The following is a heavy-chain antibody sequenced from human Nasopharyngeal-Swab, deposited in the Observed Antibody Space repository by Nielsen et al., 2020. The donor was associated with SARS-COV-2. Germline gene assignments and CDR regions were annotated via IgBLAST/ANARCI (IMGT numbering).Heavy chain of an antibody. CDR3: ARDCSGGSCYSVVDDAFDI. J-gene: IGHJ3*02. Sequence: VRQAPGNGLEWVSSISSSSSYIYYADSVKGRFTISRDNAKNSLYLQMNSLRAEDTAVYYCARDCSGGSCYSVVDDAFDIWGQGTMVTVSS. CDR2: ISSSSSYI. D-gene: IGHD2-15*01. V-gene: IGHV3-21*01.